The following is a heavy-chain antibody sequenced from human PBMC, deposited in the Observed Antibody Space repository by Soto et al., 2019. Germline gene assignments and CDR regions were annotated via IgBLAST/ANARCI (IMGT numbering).Heavy chain of an antibody. V-gene: IGHV1-69*13. Sequence: SVKVSCKASGGTFRNYGIGWVRRAPGQGLEWMGGIIPVFGTTKYAQEFQGRVTSTAEESTSTAYIEVSSLRSEDTAMFYCGRYCSGGSCHSFDYYGRDVWGQGTTVTVSS. D-gene: IGHD2-15*01. J-gene: IGHJ6*02. CDR2: IIPVFGTT. CDR1: GGTFRNYG. CDR3: GRYCSGGSCHSFDYYGRDV.